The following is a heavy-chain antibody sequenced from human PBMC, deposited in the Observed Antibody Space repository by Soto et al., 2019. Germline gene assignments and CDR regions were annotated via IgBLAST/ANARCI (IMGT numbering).Heavy chain of an antibody. V-gene: IGHV3-23*05. Sequence: QSGGSLRLSCAASGFTFNNYAMSWVRQAQGKGLEWVSTITNMDSRTYYLGSVQGRFTVSRDNAKSSLYLQMNSLRAEDTAVYYCATQRDYNILTGYRTFDYWGQGTLVRVSS. CDR3: ATQRDYNILTGYRTFDY. CDR2: ITNMDSRT. CDR1: GFTFNNYA. J-gene: IGHJ4*02. D-gene: IGHD3-9*01.